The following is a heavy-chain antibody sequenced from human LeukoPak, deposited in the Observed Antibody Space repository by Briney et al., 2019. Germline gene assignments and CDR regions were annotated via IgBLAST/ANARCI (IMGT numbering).Heavy chain of an antibody. J-gene: IGHJ4*02. CDR2: VRYDGSKK. D-gene: IGHD4-11*01. CDR1: GFTFSDYY. V-gene: IGHV3-30*02. Sequence: GGSLRLSCAASGFTFSDYYMSWIRQAPGKGLEWVAFVRYDGSKKNYADSVKGRFTISRDSSKTTLYLEMNNLRVEDTAIYYCAQVTGLSSYYCIDYWGQGTLVNVSS. CDR3: AQVTGLSSYYCIDY.